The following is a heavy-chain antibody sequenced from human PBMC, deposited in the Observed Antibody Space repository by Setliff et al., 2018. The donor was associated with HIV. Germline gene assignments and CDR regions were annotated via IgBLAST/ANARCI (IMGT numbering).Heavy chain of an antibody. V-gene: IGHV1-46*01. CDR3: ASKGGSGNYPDSDAFDI. CDR2: INPSGDIT. Sequence: ASVKVSCKASGSTFSSHYMHWVRQAPGKGLEWMGLINPSGDITSYAEKFQGRVTMTRDTSTSTVYMELRSLRSEDTAIYYCASKGGSGNYPDSDAFDIWGQGTLVT. J-gene: IGHJ3*02. D-gene: IGHD3-10*01. CDR1: GSTFSSHY.